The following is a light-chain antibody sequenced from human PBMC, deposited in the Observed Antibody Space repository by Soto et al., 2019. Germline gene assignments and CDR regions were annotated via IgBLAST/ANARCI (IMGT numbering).Light chain of an antibody. CDR1: QSISKY. CDR2: ETS. Sequence: DIQMTQSPSSLSASVGDRVTITCRASQSISKYLNWYQQKPGKAPNLLISETSNLESGVPSRFSGSGSGTDFTFIIDSLQPEDFATYFCQHSYTSPPTFGLGTNVEI. J-gene: IGKJ1*01. V-gene: IGKV1-39*01. CDR3: QHSYTSPPT.